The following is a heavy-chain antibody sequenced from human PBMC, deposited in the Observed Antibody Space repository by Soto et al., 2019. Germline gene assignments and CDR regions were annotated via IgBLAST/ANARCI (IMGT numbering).Heavy chain of an antibody. V-gene: IGHV4-39*07. J-gene: IGHJ4*02. D-gene: IGHD3-16*02. CDR3: ASRVHDNIWGSYRNYYFDY. CDR2: IYYSGST. CDR1: GGSISSSSYY. Sequence: SETLSLTCTVSGGSISSSSYYWGWIRQPPGKGLEWIGSIYYSGSTYYNPSLKSRVTMSVDTSKNQFSLNLSSVTAADTAVYYCASRVHDNIWGSYRNYYFDYWGQGTLVTVSS.